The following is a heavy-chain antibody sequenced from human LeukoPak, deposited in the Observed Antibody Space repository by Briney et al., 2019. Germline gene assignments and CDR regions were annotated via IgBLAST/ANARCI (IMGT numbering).Heavy chain of an antibody. CDR2: ISAYNGNT. CDR1: GYTFTSYS. J-gene: IGHJ5*02. V-gene: IGHV1-18*01. CDR3: ARDRGYSSQTWWFDP. D-gene: IGHD6-13*01. Sequence: ASVEVSCKASGYTFTSYSISWVRQAPGQGLEWMGWISAYNGNTNYAQKLQGRVTMTTDTSTSTAYMELRSLRSDDTAVYYCARDRGYSSQTWWFDPWGQGTLVTVSS.